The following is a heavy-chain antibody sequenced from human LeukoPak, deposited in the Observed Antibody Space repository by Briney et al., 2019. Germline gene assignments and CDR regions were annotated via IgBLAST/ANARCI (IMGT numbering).Heavy chain of an antibody. CDR3: ATSAIVGAKPTADY. CDR1: GYTLTELS. J-gene: IGHJ4*02. Sequence: ASVKVSCKVSGYTLTELSMHWVRQAPGKGLEWLGGFDPEDGETIYAQKFQGRVTMTEDTSTDTAYMELSSLRSEDTAVYYCATSAIVGAKPTADYWGQGTLVTVSS. CDR2: FDPEDGET. D-gene: IGHD1-26*01. V-gene: IGHV1-24*01.